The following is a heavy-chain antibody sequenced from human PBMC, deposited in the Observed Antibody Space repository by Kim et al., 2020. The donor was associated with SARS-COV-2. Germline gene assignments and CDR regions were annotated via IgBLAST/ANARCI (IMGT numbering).Heavy chain of an antibody. CDR2: ISTYNDNT. CDR3: ARRDVAGWFDVFDI. D-gene: IGHD2-15*01. J-gene: IGHJ3*02. Sequence: ASVKVSCKTSGYTFTNYGISWVRQAPGQGLEWMGWISTYNDNTNYAQKLQDRVTMTTESSTRTAYMELRNLRSDDTAVYYCARRDVAGWFDVFDIWGQGTMVSVSS. V-gene: IGHV1-18*04. CDR1: GYTFTNYG.